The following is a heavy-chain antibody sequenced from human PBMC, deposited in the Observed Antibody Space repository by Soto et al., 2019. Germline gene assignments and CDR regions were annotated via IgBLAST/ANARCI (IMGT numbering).Heavy chain of an antibody. CDR1: GGSFSGYY. V-gene: IGHV4-34*01. CDR2: INHSGST. J-gene: IGHJ4*02. CDR3: ARGRGYCSSTSCYSYFDY. Sequence: SETLSLTCAVYGGSFSGYYWSWIRQPPGKGLEWVGEINHSGSTNYNPSLKSRVTISVDTSKNQFSLKLSSVTAADTAVYYCARGRGYCSSTSCYSYFDYWGQRTLVTVSS. D-gene: IGHD2-2*02.